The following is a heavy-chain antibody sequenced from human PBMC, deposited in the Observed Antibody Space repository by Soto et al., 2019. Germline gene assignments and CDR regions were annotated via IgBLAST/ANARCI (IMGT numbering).Heavy chain of an antibody. CDR1: GYTFTGYY. CDR2: INPNSGGT. D-gene: IGHD3-9*01. Sequence: ASVKVSCKASGYTFTGYYMHWVRQAPGQGLEWMGWINPNSGGTNYAQKFQGRVTMTRDTPISTAYMELSRLRSDDTAVYYCARVRRTGELYYYYYYGMDVWGQGTTVTVSS. CDR3: ARVRRTGELYYYYYYGMDV. V-gene: IGHV1-2*02. J-gene: IGHJ6*02.